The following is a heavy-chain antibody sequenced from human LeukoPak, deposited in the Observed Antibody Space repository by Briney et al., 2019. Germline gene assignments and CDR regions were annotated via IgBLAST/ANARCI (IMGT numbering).Heavy chain of an antibody. J-gene: IGHJ4*02. CDR2: IIPIFGTA. Sequence: ASVKVSCKASGGTFSSYAISWVRQAPGQGLEWMGGIIPIFGTANYAQKFQGRVTITADKSASTAYRELSSLRSEDTAVYYCARGRAYYGSGIQSPNDYWGQGTLVTVSS. CDR3: ARGRAYYGSGIQSPNDY. CDR1: GGTFSSYA. D-gene: IGHD3-10*01. V-gene: IGHV1-69*06.